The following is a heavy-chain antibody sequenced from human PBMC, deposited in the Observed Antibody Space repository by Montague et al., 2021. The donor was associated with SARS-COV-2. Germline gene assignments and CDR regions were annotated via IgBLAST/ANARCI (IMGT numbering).Heavy chain of an antibody. D-gene: IGHD5-12*01. V-gene: IGHV4-61*02. J-gene: IGHJ4*02. CDR3: ARAHSGSWAHLDN. Sequence: TSGTPDYSFSLTSRVTISVDTSKNQFSLQLTSVTAADTAVYYCARAHSGSWAHLDNWSQGRMGTVSS. CDR2: TSGTP.